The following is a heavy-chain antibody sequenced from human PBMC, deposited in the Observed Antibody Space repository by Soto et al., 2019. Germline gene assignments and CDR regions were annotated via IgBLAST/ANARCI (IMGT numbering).Heavy chain of an antibody. CDR3: ARGNSEVPHDY. J-gene: IGHJ4*02. V-gene: IGHV3-23*01. Sequence: GGSLRLSCATSGFTFSSYAMSWVRQAPGKGLEWVASITGSGGSSYHADSVKGRFTISRDNSRSTLLLQMNSLRAEDTAVYYYARGNSEVPHDYWGQGTLVTVSS. CDR2: ITGSGGSS. CDR1: GFTFSSYA. D-gene: IGHD3-10*01.